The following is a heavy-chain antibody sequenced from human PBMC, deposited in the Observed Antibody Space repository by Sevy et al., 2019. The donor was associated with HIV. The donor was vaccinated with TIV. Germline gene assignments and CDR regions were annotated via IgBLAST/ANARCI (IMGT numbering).Heavy chain of an antibody. CDR2: VSSDGSST. CDR1: GFTFSSYW. J-gene: IGHJ4*01. CDR3: ARGAAAGTFDY. Sequence: GGSLRLSCAASGFTFSSYWMHWVRQAPGKGLVWVSRVSSDGSSTSYADSVKGRFTISRDNAKNTLYLQMNSLRAEDTAVYYCARGAAAGTFDYWGHGTLVTVSS. V-gene: IGHV3-74*01. D-gene: IGHD6-13*01.